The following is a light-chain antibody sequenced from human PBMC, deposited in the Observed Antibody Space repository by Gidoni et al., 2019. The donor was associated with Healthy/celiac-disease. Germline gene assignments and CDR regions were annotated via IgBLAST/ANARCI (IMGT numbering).Light chain of an antibody. V-gene: IGKV2-28*01. CDR1: QSLLHSNGYNY. J-gene: IGKJ1*01. CDR3: MQALQTPRT. Sequence: DIVMTQSPLSLPVTPGEPASISCRSSQSLLHSNGYNYVDWYLQKPGQSPQLLVFLGSDRASGVTDGFSGSGSGTDFTLEISRVEADDVGVYYCMQALQTPRTFGQGTKVEIK. CDR2: LGS.